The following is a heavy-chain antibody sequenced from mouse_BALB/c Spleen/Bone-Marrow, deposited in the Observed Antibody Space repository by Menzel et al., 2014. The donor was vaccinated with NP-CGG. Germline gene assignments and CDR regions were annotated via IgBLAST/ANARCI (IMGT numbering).Heavy chain of an antibody. J-gene: IGHJ1*01. V-gene: IGHV5-6-5*01. CDR3: ASLTTVHWYFDV. CDR1: GFTFSSYA. CDR2: ISSRGST. D-gene: IGHD1-1*01. Sequence: EVKLMESGGGLLKPGGSLKLSCAASGFTFSSYAMSWVRQTPEKRLEWVASISSRGSTYYSDSVKGRFTISRDNARNILYLQMSSLRSEDTAMHYCASLTTVHWYFDVWGAGTTVTVSS.